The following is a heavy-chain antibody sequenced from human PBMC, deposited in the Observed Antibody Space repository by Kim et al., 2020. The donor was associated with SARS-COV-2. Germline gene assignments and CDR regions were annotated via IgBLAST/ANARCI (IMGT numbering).Heavy chain of an antibody. Sequence: GGSLRLSCAASGFTVSSNYMSWVRQAPGKGLEWVSVIHSGGSTYYADSVKGRFTISRDNSKNTMYLQMNSLGAEDTAVYYCARDRDKYGDYYYWGQGTLVTVSS. CDR1: GFTVSSNY. CDR3: ARDRDKYGDYYY. J-gene: IGHJ4*02. V-gene: IGHV3-53*01. CDR2: IHSGGST. D-gene: IGHD4-17*01.